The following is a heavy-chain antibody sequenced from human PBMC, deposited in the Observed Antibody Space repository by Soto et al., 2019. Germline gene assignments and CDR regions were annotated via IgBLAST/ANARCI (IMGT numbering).Heavy chain of an antibody. CDR1: GFAFNTYG. CDR3: AKKLTGDTSRWPDY. D-gene: IGHD7-27*01. CDR2: ISSDGSNR. J-gene: IGHJ4*02. Sequence: GGSLRLSCAASGFAFNTYGMHWVRQAPGKGLEWVAVISSDGSNRNYADSVKGRFTISRDNSENTLYLQMNSLSAEDTALYYCAKKLTGDTSRWPDYWGQGILVTVYS. V-gene: IGHV3-30*18.